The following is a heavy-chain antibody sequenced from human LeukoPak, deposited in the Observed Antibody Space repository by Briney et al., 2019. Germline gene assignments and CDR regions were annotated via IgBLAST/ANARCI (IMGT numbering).Heavy chain of an antibody. V-gene: IGHV1-3*01. D-gene: IGHD2-2*02. CDR3: ARDSSCSSTSCYRGGYNWFDP. CDR2: INAGNGNT. Sequence: ASVTVSCKASGYTFTSYAMHWVRQAPGHRLEWMGWINAGNGNTKYSQKFQGRVTITRDTSASTAYMELSSLRSEDTAVYYCARDSSCSSTSCYRGGYNWFDPWGQGTLVTVSS. CDR1: GYTFTSYA. J-gene: IGHJ5*02.